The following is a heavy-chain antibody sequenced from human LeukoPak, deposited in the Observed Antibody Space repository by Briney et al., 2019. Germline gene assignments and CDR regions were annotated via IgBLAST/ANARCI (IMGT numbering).Heavy chain of an antibody. CDR1: GGTFSSYA. CDR3: AKTVAVPAWFDP. CDR2: IIPIFGTA. V-gene: IGHV1-69*13. D-gene: IGHD6-19*01. J-gene: IGHJ5*02. Sequence: ASVKVSCKASGGTFSSYAISWVRQAPGQGLEWMGGIIPIFGTANHAQKFQGRVTITADESTSTAYMVLSSLRSEDTAVYYCAKTVAVPAWFDPWGQGTLVTVSS.